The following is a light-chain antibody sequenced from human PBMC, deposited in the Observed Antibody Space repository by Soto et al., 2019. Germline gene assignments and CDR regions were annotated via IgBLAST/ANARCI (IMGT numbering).Light chain of an antibody. Sequence: EVVMTQSPATLSVSPVERATLSCRASQSVSSNLAWYQQTPGQAPRLLIYGASTRAAGIPARFSGSGSGTDFTLTITSLQSEDFGVYYCHQHNNWWTFGQGTKVDIK. CDR1: QSVSSN. CDR2: GAS. J-gene: IGKJ1*01. CDR3: HQHNNWWT. V-gene: IGKV3-15*01.